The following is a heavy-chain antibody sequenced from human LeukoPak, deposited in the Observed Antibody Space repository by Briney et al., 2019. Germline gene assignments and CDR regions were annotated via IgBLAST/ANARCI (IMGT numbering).Heavy chain of an antibody. J-gene: IGHJ4*02. Sequence: ASVKVSCKASGYTFTGYYMHWVRQAPGQGLEWMGWINPNSGGTNYAQKLQGRVTMTADTSTSTAYMELRSLRSDDTAVYYCARAVHYYDTYFDYWGQGTLVTVSS. CDR1: GYTFTGYY. V-gene: IGHV1-2*02. CDR3: ARAVHYYDTYFDY. CDR2: INPNSGGT. D-gene: IGHD3-22*01.